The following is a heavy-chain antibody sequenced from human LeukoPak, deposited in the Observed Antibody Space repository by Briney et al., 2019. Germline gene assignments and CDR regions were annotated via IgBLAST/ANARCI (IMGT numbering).Heavy chain of an antibody. CDR3: ARFLEYSSSSLGDYYYYYMDV. J-gene: IGHJ6*03. CDR2: IIPIFGTA. V-gene: IGHV1-69*05. Sequence: ASVKVSCKASGGTFSSYAISWVRQAPGQGLEWMGGIIPIFGTANYAQKFQGRVTITTDESTSTAYMELSSLRSEDTAVYYCARFLEYSSSSLGDYYYYYMDVWGKGTTVTVSS. CDR1: GGTFSSYA. D-gene: IGHD6-6*01.